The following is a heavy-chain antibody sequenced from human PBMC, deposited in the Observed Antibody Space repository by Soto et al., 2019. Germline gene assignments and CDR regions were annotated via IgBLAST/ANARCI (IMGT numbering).Heavy chain of an antibody. CDR1: GYSFTSYW. Sequence: GESLKISCKASGYSFTSYWIGWVRQMPGKGLEWMGIIYPSDSDTRYSPSFEGQVTISADKSISTAYLQWSSLKASDTAMYYCARHLYSKWELLLWGQGTLVTVSS. CDR2: IYPSDSDT. CDR3: ARHLYSKWELLL. D-gene: IGHD1-26*01. V-gene: IGHV5-51*01. J-gene: IGHJ4*02.